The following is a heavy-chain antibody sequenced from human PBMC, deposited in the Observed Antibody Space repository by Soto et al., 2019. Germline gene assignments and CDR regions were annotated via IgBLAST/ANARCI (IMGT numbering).Heavy chain of an antibody. CDR3: ARVNVDTAMVIG. D-gene: IGHD5-18*01. J-gene: IGHJ4*02. CDR2: IYYSGST. Sequence: QVQLQESGPGLVKPSETLSLTCTVSGGSISSYYWSWIRQPPGKGLEWIGYIYYSGSTNYNPSLKSRVTISVDTSKNQISLKLSSVTAADTAVYYCARVNVDTAMVIGWGQGTLVTVSS. V-gene: IGHV4-59*01. CDR1: GGSISSYY.